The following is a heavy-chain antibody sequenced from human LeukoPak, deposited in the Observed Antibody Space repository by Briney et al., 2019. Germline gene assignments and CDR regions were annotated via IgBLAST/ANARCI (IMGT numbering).Heavy chain of an antibody. J-gene: IGHJ4*02. CDR1: GFIFNKYA. CDR3: AKDQRFGDLDDY. D-gene: IGHD3-10*01. CDR2: ISGTGVTT. V-gene: IGHV3-23*01. Sequence: TGRSLRLYCAASGFIFNKYAMSWVRQAPGKGLEWVSSISGTGVTTYYADSVKGRFAISRDNSKNTLYLQMTSLRAEDTAVYYCAKDQRFGDLDDYRGQGTLVTVSS.